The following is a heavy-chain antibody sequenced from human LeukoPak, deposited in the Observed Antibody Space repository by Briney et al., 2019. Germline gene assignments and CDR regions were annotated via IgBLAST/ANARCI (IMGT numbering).Heavy chain of an antibody. CDR2: ISWNGGNI. Sequence: GGSLRLSCAASGFTFDDYAMHWVRQAPGKGLEWVSGISWNGGNIGYADSVKGRFIISRDNAKNSLYLQMNSLRAEDTAVYYCARDTYYYGSGSYLNYYYYYYMDVWGKGTTVTISS. D-gene: IGHD3-10*01. CDR1: GFTFDDYA. CDR3: ARDTYYYGSGSYLNYYYYYYMDV. J-gene: IGHJ6*03. V-gene: IGHV3-9*01.